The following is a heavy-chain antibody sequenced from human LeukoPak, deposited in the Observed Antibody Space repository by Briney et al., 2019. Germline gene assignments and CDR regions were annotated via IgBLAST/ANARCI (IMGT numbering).Heavy chain of an antibody. CDR2: ISYSGST. J-gene: IGHJ3*02. D-gene: IGHD2-15*01. CDR3: ARGRYCSADICSGGDAFDI. Sequence: SETLSLTCTVSGGSISSYFWSWLRQPPGKRLEWIGYISYSGSTDYNPSLKSRVTMSVDTSKNQFSLKLSSVTAADTAVYYCARGRYCSADICSGGDAFDIWGQGTMVSVSS. CDR1: GGSISSYF. V-gene: IGHV4-59*12.